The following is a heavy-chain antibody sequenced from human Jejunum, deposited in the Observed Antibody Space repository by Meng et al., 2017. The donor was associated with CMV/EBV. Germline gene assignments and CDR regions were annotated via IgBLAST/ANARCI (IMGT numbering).Heavy chain of an antibody. CDR3: ARRTTVTGGFDY. V-gene: IGHV1-2*02. CDR1: GDTLSDYY. CDR2: INPKSGDT. J-gene: IGHJ4*02. D-gene: IGHD4-17*01. Sequence: EPSAAGKRAGGEAKLSCKASGDTLSDYYMHWVRQAPGQGLEWMGWINPKSGDTDYAQKFQGRVTMTRDTSMNRAYMELSSLKFDDTAVYYCARRTTVTGGFDYWGQGTLVTVSS.